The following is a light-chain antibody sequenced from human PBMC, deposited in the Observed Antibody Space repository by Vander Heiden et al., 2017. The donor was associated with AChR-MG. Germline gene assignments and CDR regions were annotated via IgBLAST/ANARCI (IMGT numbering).Light chain of an antibody. CDR1: QSISNS. J-gene: IGKJ4*01. V-gene: IGKV1-39*01. CDR3: QQSLL. CDR2: GAY. Sequence: DIQMTQSPSSLSASVGDRVTITCRASQSISNSLNWYQQKPGEAPKLLIYGAYSLQSGGKLRFSGSASGPDFTRTLSRVQAEDSDTHDGQQSLLFGGRTKVEI.